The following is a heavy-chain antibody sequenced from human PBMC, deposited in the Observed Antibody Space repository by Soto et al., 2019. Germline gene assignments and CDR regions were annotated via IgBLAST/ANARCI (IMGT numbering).Heavy chain of an antibody. V-gene: IGHV4-34*01. J-gene: IGHJ4*02. Sequence: QVQLQQWGAGLLKPSETLSLTCAVYGGSFSGYYWSWIRQPPGKGLEWIGEINHSGSTNYNPSLKVLVTISVDTSQTHFSLKLRSVTAADAAVYYCACGKGGEDYWGQGTLVTVSS. D-gene: IGHD3-16*01. CDR2: INHSGST. CDR1: GGSFSGYY. CDR3: ACGKGGEDY.